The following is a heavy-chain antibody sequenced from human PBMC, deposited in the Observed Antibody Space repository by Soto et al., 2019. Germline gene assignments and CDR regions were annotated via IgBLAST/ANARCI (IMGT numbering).Heavy chain of an antibody. CDR2: VHHNGRN. Sequence: SETLSLTCDVYGGSFSGYFWNWIRQSPGKGLEWIGKVHHNGRNNYNPSLKSRVTISLDMSKKQISLKLTSVTAADTAVYYCARGGSSDWQVAFDFWGQGTMVTVSS. D-gene: IGHD6-19*01. V-gene: IGHV4-34*01. CDR3: ARGGSSDWQVAFDF. J-gene: IGHJ3*01. CDR1: GGSFSGYF.